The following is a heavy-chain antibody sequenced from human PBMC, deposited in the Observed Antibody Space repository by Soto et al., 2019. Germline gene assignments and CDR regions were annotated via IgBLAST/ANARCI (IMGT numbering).Heavy chain of an antibody. CDR3: ARDLEPSYGMDV. V-gene: IGHV3-21*01. CDR2: ISSSSSYI. CDR1: GFTFSSYS. J-gene: IGHJ6*02. Sequence: EVQLVESGGGLVKPGGSLRLSCAASGFTFSSYSMNWVRQAPGKGLEWVSSISSSSSYIYYADSVKGRFTISRDNAKNSLYLQMNSLRAEDTAVYYCARDLEPSYGMDVWAQGTTVTVSS.